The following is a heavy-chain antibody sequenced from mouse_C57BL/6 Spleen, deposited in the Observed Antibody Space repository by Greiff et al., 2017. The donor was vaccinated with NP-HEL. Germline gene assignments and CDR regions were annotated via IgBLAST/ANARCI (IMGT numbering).Heavy chain of an antibody. J-gene: IGHJ4*01. CDR3: ARSQSGAMDY. D-gene: IGHD1-3*01. V-gene: IGHV1-63*01. CDR2: IYPGGGYT. CDR1: GYTFTNYW. Sequence: QVQLQQSGAELVRPGTSVKMSCKASGYTFTNYWIGWAKQRPGHGLEWIGDIYPGGGYTNYNEKFKGKATLTADKSSSTAYMQFSSLTSEDSAIYYCARSQSGAMDYWGQGTSVTVSS.